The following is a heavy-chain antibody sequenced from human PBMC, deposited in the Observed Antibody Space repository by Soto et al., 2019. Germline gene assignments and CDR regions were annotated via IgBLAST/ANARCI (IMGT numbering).Heavy chain of an antibody. V-gene: IGHV4-31*03. D-gene: IGHD3-22*01. CDR1: GDSISSRPYY. Sequence: QVQLQESGPGLVKPSQTLSLTCTVSGDSISSRPYYWSWFRQPPGEGLEWIGYVRYSDITYYNPSLKSRVVISVDTSNNQLSLKLTSVTSADTAVYYCARGDDSSGYSAHFFDYWGQGTLVTVPS. J-gene: IGHJ4*02. CDR2: VRYSDIT. CDR3: ARGDDSSGYSAHFFDY.